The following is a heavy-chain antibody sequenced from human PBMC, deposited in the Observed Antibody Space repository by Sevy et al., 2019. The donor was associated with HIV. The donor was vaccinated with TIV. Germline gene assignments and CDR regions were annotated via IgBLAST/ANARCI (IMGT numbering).Heavy chain of an antibody. CDR1: GGSITSLY. CDR2: IYYNGHI. Sequence: ASDTLSLTCTVSGGSITSLYWNWIRQPPGKGLEWIANIYYNGHINYNPSLKSRVTLSLDTSKNQFSLRLSSVTAADTAMYYCAGENAWGRGYSWGQGTLVTVSS. J-gene: IGHJ4*02. V-gene: IGHV4-59*08. CDR3: AGENAWGRGYS. D-gene: IGHD1-26*01.